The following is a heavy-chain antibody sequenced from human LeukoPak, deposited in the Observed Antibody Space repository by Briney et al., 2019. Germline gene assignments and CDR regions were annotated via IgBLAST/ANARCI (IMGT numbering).Heavy chain of an antibody. V-gene: IGHV3-53*01. J-gene: IGHJ4*02. Sequence: GSLRLSCAASGFTVSSNYMSWVRQAPGKGLEWVSVIYSGGSTYYADSVKGRFTISRDNSKNTLYLQMNSLRAEDTAVYYCARSLTTVIPNYFDYWGQGTLVTVSS. CDR2: IYSGGST. CDR3: ARSLTTVIPNYFDY. D-gene: IGHD4-4*01. CDR1: GFTVSSNY.